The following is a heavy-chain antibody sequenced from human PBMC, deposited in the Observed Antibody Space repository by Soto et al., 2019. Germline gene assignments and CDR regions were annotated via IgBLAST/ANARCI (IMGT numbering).Heavy chain of an antibody. Sequence: QVQLQESGPGLVKPSQTLSLTCTVSGGSISSGGYYWSWIRQHPGKGLEWIGYIYYSGSTYYNPSLKSGVTISVDTSKNQFSLKLSSVTAADTAVYYCAREIAAAGTADWFDPWGQGTLVTVSS. CDR3: AREIAAAGTADWFDP. CDR2: IYYSGST. J-gene: IGHJ5*02. CDR1: GGSISSGGYY. D-gene: IGHD6-13*01. V-gene: IGHV4-31*03.